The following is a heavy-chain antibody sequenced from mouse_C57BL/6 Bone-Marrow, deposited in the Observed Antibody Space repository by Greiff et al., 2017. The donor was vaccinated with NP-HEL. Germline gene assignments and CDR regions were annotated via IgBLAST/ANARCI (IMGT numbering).Heavy chain of an antibody. J-gene: IGHJ3*01. V-gene: IGHV2-9-1*01. Sequence: QVQLKESGPGLVAPSPSLSITCTVSGFSLTSYAISWVRQPPGKGLEWLGVIWPGGGTNYNLALKSRQSISKDNSKSQVFLKMNSLQTDDTARDYCARTYYYGSNAYWGQGTLVTVSA. CDR3: ARTYYYGSNAY. D-gene: IGHD1-1*01. CDR1: GFSLTSYA. CDR2: IWPGGGT.